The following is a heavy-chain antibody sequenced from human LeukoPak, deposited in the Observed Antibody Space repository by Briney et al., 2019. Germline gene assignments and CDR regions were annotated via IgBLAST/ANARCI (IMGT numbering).Heavy chain of an antibody. CDR3: AAPGATGKSKAVFDI. V-gene: IGHV5-51*01. J-gene: IGHJ3*02. CDR1: GYSFSSHW. Sequence: GESLKISCKGSGYSFSSHWIAWVRQVPGKGLEWMGIIYPGDSETRYRPSFQGQVTISADKSISTAYLQWGSLKASDTAMYYCAAPGATGKSKAVFDIWGQGTTVTVSS. D-gene: IGHD1-1*01. CDR2: IYPGDSET.